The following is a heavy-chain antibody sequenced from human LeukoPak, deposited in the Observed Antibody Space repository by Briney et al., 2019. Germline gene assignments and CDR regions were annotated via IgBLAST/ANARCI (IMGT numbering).Heavy chain of an antibody. Sequence: ASVKVSCKASGYTFTSYGISWVRQAPGQGLEWMGWISAYNGNTNYAQKLQGRVTMTTDTSTSTAYMELRSLRSDDTAVYYCARDQARQAAIRRTGYSYGHPLGYWGQGTLVTVS. CDR3: ARDQARQAAIRRTGYSYGHPLGY. CDR1: GYTFTSYG. D-gene: IGHD5-18*01. CDR2: ISAYNGNT. V-gene: IGHV1-18*01. J-gene: IGHJ4*02.